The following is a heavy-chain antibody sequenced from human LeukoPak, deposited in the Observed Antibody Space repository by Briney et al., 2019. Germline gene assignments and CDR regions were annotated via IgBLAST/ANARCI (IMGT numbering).Heavy chain of an antibody. Sequence: ASVKVSCKASGYTFTSYYMHWVRQAPGQGLEWMGIINPSGGSTSYAQKFQGRVTMTRDMSTSTVYMELSSLRSEDTAVYYCARERRGTYYFDYWGQGTLVTVSS. CDR2: INPSGGST. CDR3: ARERRGTYYFDY. CDR1: GYTFTSYY. J-gene: IGHJ4*02. D-gene: IGHD3-16*01. V-gene: IGHV1-46*01.